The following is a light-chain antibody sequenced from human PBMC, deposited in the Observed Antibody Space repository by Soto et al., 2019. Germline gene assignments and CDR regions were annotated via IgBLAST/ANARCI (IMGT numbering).Light chain of an antibody. CDR3: QQSYSTPLT. J-gene: IGKJ4*01. CDR2: AAS. Sequence: DIQMTQSPSSLSASVGDRVTITCRASESINTYLNWYQQKPGKAPNLLIYAASSLQGGVPSRFSGSGSGTDFTLTISSLQPEDFATYYCQQSYSTPLTFGVGTKVEIK. CDR1: ESINTY. V-gene: IGKV1-39*01.